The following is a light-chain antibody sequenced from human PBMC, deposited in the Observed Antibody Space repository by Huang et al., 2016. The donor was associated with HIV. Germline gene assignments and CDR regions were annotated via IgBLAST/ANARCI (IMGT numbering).Light chain of an antibody. J-gene: IGKJ4*01. CDR3: QHYNNWPPLVT. CDR2: GAS. CDR1: QSINSN. V-gene: IGKV3-15*01. Sequence: EIVMTQSPATLSVSPGERATVSCRASQSINSNLAWYQQKPGQAPRLLIYGASTRDTGIPARFRGSGSATEFTLTISSLQSEDFAFYYCQHYNNWPPLVTFGGGTKVEIK.